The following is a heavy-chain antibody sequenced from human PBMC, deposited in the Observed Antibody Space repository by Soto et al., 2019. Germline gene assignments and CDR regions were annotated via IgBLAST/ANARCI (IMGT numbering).Heavy chain of an antibody. CDR2: INSDGSTT. CDR1: GFTFNNFW. D-gene: IGHD2-21*01. J-gene: IGHJ4*02. Sequence: GGSLRLSCAASGFTFNNFWIHWVRQVPGKGLVWVSHINSDGSTTNYADSVRGRFTVSRDNAKNTVYLQMNSLRADDTSVYYYARGYAYSYSPDYWGQGTRVTVSS. V-gene: IGHV3-74*01. CDR3: ARGYAYSYSPDY.